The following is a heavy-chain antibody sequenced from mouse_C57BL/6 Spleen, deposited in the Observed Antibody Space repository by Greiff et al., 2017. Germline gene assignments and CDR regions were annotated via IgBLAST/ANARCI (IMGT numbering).Heavy chain of an antibody. J-gene: IGHJ3*01. D-gene: IGHD3-2*02. V-gene: IGHV5-6*02. Sequence: EVKLEESGGDLVKPGGSLKLSCAASGFTFSSYGMSWVRQTPDKRLEWVATISSGGSYTYYPDSVKGRFTISRDNAKNTLYLQMSSLKSEDTAMYYCARPAAQAAWFAYWGQGTLVTVSA. CDR2: ISSGGSYT. CDR3: ARPAAQAAWFAY. CDR1: GFTFSSYG.